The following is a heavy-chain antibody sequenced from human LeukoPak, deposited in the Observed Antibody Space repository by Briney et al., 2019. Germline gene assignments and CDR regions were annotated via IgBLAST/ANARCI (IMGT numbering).Heavy chain of an antibody. CDR2: INPDGSDI. J-gene: IGHJ4*02. CDR1: GFICSPYW. D-gene: IGHD3-22*01. CDR3: VRGGSFDGSRYYPDY. Sequence: GGSLRLSCVASGFICSPYWTAWIRQSPGQGLEFVANINPDGSDINYVDSVKGRFIISRDNAKNSLYLQMISLRAEDTAVYYCVRGGSFDGSRYYPDYWGQGTLVTVSS. V-gene: IGHV3-7*01.